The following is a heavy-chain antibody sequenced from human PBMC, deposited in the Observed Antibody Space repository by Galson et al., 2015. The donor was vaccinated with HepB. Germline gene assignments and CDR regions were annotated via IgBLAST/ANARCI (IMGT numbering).Heavy chain of an antibody. J-gene: IGHJ6*03. Sequence: SVKVSCKASGYTFTRYAMHWVRQAPGQRLEWMGWINAGNGNTKYSQKFQGRVTITRDTSASTAYMELSSLRSEDTAVYYCARQYGSIPYSIHYYYYMDVWGKGTTVTVSS. CDR2: INAGNGNT. V-gene: IGHV1-3*01. CDR3: ARQYGSIPYSIHYYYYMDV. D-gene: IGHD4-11*01. CDR1: GYTFTRYA.